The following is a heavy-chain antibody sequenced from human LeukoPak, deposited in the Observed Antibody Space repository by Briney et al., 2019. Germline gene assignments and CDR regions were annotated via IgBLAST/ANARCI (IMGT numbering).Heavy chain of an antibody. CDR2: ISSSSSTI. CDR1: GFTFSSYS. J-gene: IGHJ3*02. Sequence: GGSLRLSCAASGFTFSSYSMTWVRQAPGKGLEWVSSISSSSSTIYYADSVKGRFTISRDNAKNSLYLQMNSLRAEDTAVYYCARGKVPAAMSPRAFDIWGQGTMVTVSS. D-gene: IGHD2-2*01. V-gene: IGHV3-48*01. CDR3: ARGKVPAAMSPRAFDI.